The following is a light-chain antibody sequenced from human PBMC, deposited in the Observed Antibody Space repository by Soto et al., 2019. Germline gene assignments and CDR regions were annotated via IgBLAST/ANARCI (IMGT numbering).Light chain of an antibody. CDR1: QGLAGY. CDR2: TTS. CDR3: QQVRSYPIT. Sequence: DIQLTQSPSFLSASVGDRVTITCRASQGLAGYLAWYQQKPGKAPNLLIYTTSTLQSGVPSRFSGSASGTEFTLTISSLQPEDFGTYYCQQVRSYPITFGQGTRLEIK. J-gene: IGKJ5*01. V-gene: IGKV1-9*01.